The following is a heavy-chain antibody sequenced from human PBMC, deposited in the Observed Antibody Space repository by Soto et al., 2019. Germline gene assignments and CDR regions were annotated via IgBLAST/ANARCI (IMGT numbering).Heavy chain of an antibody. D-gene: IGHD3-9*01. V-gene: IGHV5-51*01. CDR2: IYPHDSET. J-gene: IGHJ4*02. CDR3: ARRDMLSGYDYFNY. Sequence: PGVSLKISCWGSGYSFSNYWIVWVRQMPGKGLEWMGIIYPHDSETKYSPSFQGQVTISADMSINTAYLQWSSLKASDTATYYCARRDMLSGYDYFNYWGQATQVTVSS. CDR1: GYSFSNYW.